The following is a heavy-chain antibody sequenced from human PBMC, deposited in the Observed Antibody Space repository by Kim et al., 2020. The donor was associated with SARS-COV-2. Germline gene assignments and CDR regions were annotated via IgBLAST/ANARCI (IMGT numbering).Heavy chain of an antibody. CDR3: ARREGAMVKLPLDY. V-gene: IGHV3-23*01. D-gene: IGHD5-18*01. J-gene: IGHJ4*02. Sequence: ADSVEGRFTISRDNSKNTLYLQMNSLRAEDTAVYYCARREGAMVKLPLDYWGQGTLVTVSS.